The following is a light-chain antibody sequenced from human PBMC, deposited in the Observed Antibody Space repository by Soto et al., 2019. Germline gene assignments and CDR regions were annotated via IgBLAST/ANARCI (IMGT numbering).Light chain of an antibody. CDR1: SSDVGGYNY. CDR3: SSYTSSSTDV. V-gene: IGLV2-14*01. CDR2: DVS. J-gene: IGLJ1*01. Sequence: QSALTQPASVSGSPGQSITISCTGTSSDVGGYNYVSWYQQHPGRAPNLMIYDVSIRPSGVSNRFSGSKSGNTASLTISGLQAEDEADYYCSSYTSSSTDVFGTGTKLTVL.